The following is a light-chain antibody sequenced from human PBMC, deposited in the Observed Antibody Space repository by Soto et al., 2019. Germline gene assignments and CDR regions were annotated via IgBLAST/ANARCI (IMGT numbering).Light chain of an antibody. V-gene: IGKV3-11*01. J-gene: IGKJ5*01. Sequence: EVVLTQSPDTLSLSPGETATLSCRASQSVSNYLSWYQQKPCQAPRLLIYDASNRATGIPARFSGRGSGTDFTLSISSLEPEDFAVYYCQQRKNWQVTFGQGTRREIK. CDR2: DAS. CDR3: QQRKNWQVT. CDR1: QSVSNY.